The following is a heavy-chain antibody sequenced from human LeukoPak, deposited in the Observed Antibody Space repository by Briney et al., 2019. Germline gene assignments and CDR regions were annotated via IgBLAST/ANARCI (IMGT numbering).Heavy chain of an antibody. CDR3: ARDRRSRYYYYMDV. Sequence: SVKVSCKASGGTFSSYAISWVRQAPGQGLEWMGGIIPIFGTANYAKKFQGRVTITTDESTSTAYMELSSLRSEDTAVYYCARDRRSRYYYYMDVWGKGTTVTVSS. J-gene: IGHJ6*03. CDR1: GGTFSSYA. V-gene: IGHV1-69*05. CDR2: IIPIFGTA.